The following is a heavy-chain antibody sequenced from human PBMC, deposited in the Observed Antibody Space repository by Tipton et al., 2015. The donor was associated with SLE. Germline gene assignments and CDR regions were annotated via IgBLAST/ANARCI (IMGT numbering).Heavy chain of an antibody. V-gene: IGHV4-59*02. CDR1: GGSVSSNY. Sequence: LRLSCTVSGGSVSSNYWSWIRQPPGKGLEWIGYIDYRDITNYNPSLKSRVTISVDTSKNQFSLNLSSVTAADTAVYYCARDEYRYDTTGYHLLGHFDFWGQGTLVTVSS. J-gene: IGHJ4*02. D-gene: IGHD3-22*01. CDR3: ARDEYRYDTTGYHLLGHFDF. CDR2: IDYRDIT.